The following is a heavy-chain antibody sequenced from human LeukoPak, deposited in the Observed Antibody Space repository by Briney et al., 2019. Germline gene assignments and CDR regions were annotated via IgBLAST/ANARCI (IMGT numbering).Heavy chain of an antibody. V-gene: IGHV4-4*07. D-gene: IGHD4-17*01. J-gene: IGHJ6*03. CDR2: IYTSGST. CDR1: GCSISGYY. Sequence: PSETLSLTCTVSGCSISGYYWSWIRQPAGKELEWIGRIYTSGSTEYNPSLKSRVTMSVDTSKNHFSLKLSSVTAADTAVYFCARGTYGYYMDVWGKGTTVTVSS. CDR3: ARGTYGYYMDV.